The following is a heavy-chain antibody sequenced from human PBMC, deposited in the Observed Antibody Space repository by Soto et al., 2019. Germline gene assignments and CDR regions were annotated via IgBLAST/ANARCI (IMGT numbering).Heavy chain of an antibody. CDR1: GYTFTSYD. CDR2: ISACNGNT. CDR3: ARAPYYYDSSGPYPDYFDY. Sequence: ASVKVSCKASGYTFTSYDISWVRQAPGQGLEWMGWISACNGNTKYAQKLQGRVSIYQDTSASTAYMELSSLRSEDTAVYYCARAPYYYDSSGPYPDYFDYWGQGALVTVSS. V-gene: IGHV1-18*01. D-gene: IGHD3-22*01. J-gene: IGHJ4*02.